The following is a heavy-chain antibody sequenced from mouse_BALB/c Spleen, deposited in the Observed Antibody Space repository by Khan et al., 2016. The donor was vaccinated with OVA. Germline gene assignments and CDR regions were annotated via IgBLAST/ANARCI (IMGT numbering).Heavy chain of an antibody. V-gene: IGHV1S135*01. CDR2: IDPFSGGT. CDR1: GYSFTSYY. D-gene: IGHD2-1*01. Sequence: VQLQQSGPELMKPGASVKISCKASGYSFTSYYIHWVMQSHGKSLEWIGYIDPFSGGTTYTHKFKGQATLTVDNYSSTAYIHMSILTTEDSAVYYCTRHGNVAWFTYWGQGTLVTVSA. J-gene: IGHJ3*01. CDR3: TRHGNVAWFTY.